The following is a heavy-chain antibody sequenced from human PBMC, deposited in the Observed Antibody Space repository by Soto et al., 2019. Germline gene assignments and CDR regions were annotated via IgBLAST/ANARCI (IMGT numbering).Heavy chain of an antibody. CDR2: ISSSGSTI. CDR3: VGWELAFDY. J-gene: IGHJ4*02. CDR1: GFTFSSYE. V-gene: IGHV3-48*03. D-gene: IGHD1-26*01. Sequence: GGSLRLSCAASGFTFSSYEMNWVRQAPGKGLEWVSYISSSGSTIYYADSVKGRFTISRDNAKNPLYLQMNSLRAEDTAVYYCVGWELAFDYWGQGTPVTVSS.